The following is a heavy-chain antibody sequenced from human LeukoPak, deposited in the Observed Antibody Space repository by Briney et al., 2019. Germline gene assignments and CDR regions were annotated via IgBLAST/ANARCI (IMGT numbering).Heavy chain of an antibody. J-gene: IGHJ4*02. CDR2: ISSSGSTI. Sequence: GGSLRLSCAASGFTFSSYWMSWVRQAPGKGLEWISYISSSGSTIYYADSVKGRFTISRDNAKNSLYLQMNSLRAEDTAVYYCARADSSGYYLHFDYWGQGTLVTVSS. V-gene: IGHV3-48*04. D-gene: IGHD3-22*01. CDR1: GFTFSSYW. CDR3: ARADSSGYYLHFDY.